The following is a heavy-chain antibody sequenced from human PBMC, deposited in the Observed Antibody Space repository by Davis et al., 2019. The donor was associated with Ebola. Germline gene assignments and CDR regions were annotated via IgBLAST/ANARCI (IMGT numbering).Heavy chain of an antibody. Sequence: ASVKVSCKASGYTFTSYGISWVRQAPGQGLEWMGWISAYNGNTNYAQKLQGRVTMTTDTSTSTAYMELRSLRSDDTAVYYCATDLNGGVYYYYGMDVWGQGTTVTVSS. J-gene: IGHJ6*02. CDR3: ATDLNGGVYYYYGMDV. CDR1: GYTFTSYG. D-gene: IGHD3-16*01. CDR2: ISAYNGNT. V-gene: IGHV1-18*01.